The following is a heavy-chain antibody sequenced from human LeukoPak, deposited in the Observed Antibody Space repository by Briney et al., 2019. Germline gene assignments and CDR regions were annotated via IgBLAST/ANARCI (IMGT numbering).Heavy chain of an antibody. CDR2: ISYDGSNK. J-gene: IGHJ4*02. V-gene: IGHV3-30*04. CDR3: ARPDRDGYNFAVY. D-gene: IGHD5-24*01. CDR1: GFTFSSYA. Sequence: GGSPRLSCAASGFTFSSYAMHWVRQAPGKGLEWVAVISYDGSNKYYADSVKGRFTISRDNSKNTLYLQMNSLRAEDTAVYYCARPDRDGYNFAVYWGQGTLVTVSS.